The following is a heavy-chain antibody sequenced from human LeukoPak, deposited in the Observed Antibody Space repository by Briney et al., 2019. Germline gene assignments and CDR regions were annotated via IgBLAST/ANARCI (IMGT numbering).Heavy chain of an antibody. CDR1: GYTFTSYD. CDR2: KNPNSGNT. J-gene: IGHJ4*02. CDR3: ARGCYVWGSYRYARGSDY. Sequence: ASVKVSCKASGYTFTSYDINWVRQATGQGLEWMGWKNPNSGNTGYAQKFQGRVTMTRNTSISTAYMELSSLRSEDTAVYYCARGCYVWGSYRYARGSDYWGQGTLVTVSS. V-gene: IGHV1-8*01. D-gene: IGHD3-16*02.